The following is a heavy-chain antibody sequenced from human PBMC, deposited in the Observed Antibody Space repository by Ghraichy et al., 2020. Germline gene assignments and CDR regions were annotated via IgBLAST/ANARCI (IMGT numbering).Heavy chain of an antibody. D-gene: IGHD4-17*01. J-gene: IGHJ6*02. Sequence: LTCAASGFTFSSYWMSWVRQAPGKGLEWVSNIKQDGSEKYYVDSVKGRFTISRDNAKNSLYLQMNSLRAEDTAVYYCARGPRDYGDYGDHYYGMDVWGQGTTVTVSS. CDR3: ARGPRDYGDYGDHYYGMDV. CDR1: GFTFSSYW. V-gene: IGHV3-7*03. CDR2: IKQDGSEK.